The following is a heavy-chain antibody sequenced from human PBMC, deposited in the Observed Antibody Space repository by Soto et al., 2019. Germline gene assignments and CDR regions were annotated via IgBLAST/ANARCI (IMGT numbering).Heavy chain of an antibody. V-gene: IGHV1-18*01. CDR2: ISAYNGNT. CDR1: GYTFTSYG. Sequence: QVQLVQSGAEVKKPGASVKVSCKASGYTFTSYGISWVRQAPGQGLEWMGWISAYNGNTNYAQKLQGRVTMTTDTSTSTAYMERRGLRSDDTAVYYCARDGPYYYGSGRDAFAIWGQGTMVTVSS. J-gene: IGHJ3*02. D-gene: IGHD3-10*01. CDR3: ARDGPYYYGSGRDAFAI.